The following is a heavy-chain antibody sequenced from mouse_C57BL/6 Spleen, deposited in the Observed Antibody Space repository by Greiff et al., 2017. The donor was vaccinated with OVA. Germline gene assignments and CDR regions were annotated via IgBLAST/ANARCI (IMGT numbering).Heavy chain of an antibody. V-gene: IGHV5-12*01. CDR3: ARQDYYGPFDY. CDR1: GFTFSDYY. J-gene: IGHJ2*01. Sequence: EVKLMESGGGLVQPGGSLKLSCAASGFTFSDYYMYWVRQTPEKRLEWVAYISNGGGSTYYPDTVKGRFTISRDNAKNTLYLQMSRLKSEDTAMYYCARQDYYGPFDYWGQGTTLTVSS. CDR2: ISNGGGST. D-gene: IGHD1-1*01.